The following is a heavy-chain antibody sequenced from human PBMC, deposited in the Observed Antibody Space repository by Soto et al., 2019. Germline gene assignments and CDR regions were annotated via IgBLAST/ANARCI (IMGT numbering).Heavy chain of an antibody. CDR2: IYYAGTT. J-gene: IGHJ5*02. CDR3: ARLGAYYQSLDP. Sequence: QVQLQESGPGLVKSSETLSLTCTVSGGSFNPNYWAWIRQPPGKGLEWIGYIYYAGTTSYNPSLKSRVTITLETSKSQFSLRLTSVTASDTAVYYCARLGAYYQSLDPWGQGTVVTVSS. D-gene: IGHD2-21*01. V-gene: IGHV4-59*08. CDR1: GGSFNPNY.